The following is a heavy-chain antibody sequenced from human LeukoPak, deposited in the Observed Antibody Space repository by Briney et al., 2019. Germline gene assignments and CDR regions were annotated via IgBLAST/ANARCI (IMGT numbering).Heavy chain of an antibody. V-gene: IGHV4-34*01. J-gene: IGHJ6*03. CDR2: INHSGST. D-gene: IGHD3-10*01. CDR3: ARGCRVGSSYYYYYYMDV. CDR1: GGSFSGYY. Sequence: SETLSLTCAVYGGSFSGYYWSWIRQPPGKGLEWIGEINHSGSTNYNPSLKSRVTISVDTSKNQFSLKLSSVTAADTAVYYCARGCRVGSSYYYYYYMDVWGKGTTVTVSS.